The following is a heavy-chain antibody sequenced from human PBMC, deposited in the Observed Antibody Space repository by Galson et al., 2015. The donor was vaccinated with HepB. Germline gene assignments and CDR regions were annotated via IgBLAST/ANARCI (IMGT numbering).Heavy chain of an antibody. J-gene: IGHJ6*02. CDR1: GFTFSIYE. V-gene: IGHV3-48*03. Sequence: SLRLSCAASGFTFSIYEMNWVRQAPGKGLEWVSYISSGGDAIYYSGSVKGRFTISRDNAKNSLYLQMNSLSAEDTAVYYCARLDYNGMDVWGQGTTVTVSS. CDR2: ISSGGDAI. CDR3: ARLDYNGMDV.